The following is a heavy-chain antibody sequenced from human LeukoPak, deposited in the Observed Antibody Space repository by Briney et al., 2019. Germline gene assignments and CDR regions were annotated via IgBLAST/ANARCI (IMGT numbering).Heavy chain of an antibody. CDR1: GFTFSSYE. J-gene: IGHJ5*02. D-gene: IGHD2-15*01. CDR2: ISSSGTTI. Sequence: TGGSLRLSCAASGFTFSSYEMNWVRQAPGKGLEWVSYISSSGTTIYYADSVKGRFTISRDKAKNSLYLQMNSLRAEDTAVYYCARVGVVVAATGNWWFDPWGQGTLVTVSS. V-gene: IGHV3-48*03. CDR3: ARVGVVVAATGNWWFDP.